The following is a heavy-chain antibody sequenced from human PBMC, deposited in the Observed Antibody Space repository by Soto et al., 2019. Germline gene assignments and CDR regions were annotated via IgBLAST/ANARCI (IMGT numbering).Heavy chain of an antibody. D-gene: IGHD2-8*02. CDR1: VGSISSGDYY. V-gene: IGHV4-30-4*01. CDR3: ARDPSGHWSPHLDH. CDR2: IYYSGST. Sequence: SETLSLTCTFSVGSISSGDYYWSWIRQPPGKGLEWIGYIYYSGSTYYNPSLKSRVTISVDTSKNQFSLKLSSVTAADTAVYYCARDPSGHWSPHLDHWGQGTMVTVSS. J-gene: IGHJ4*02.